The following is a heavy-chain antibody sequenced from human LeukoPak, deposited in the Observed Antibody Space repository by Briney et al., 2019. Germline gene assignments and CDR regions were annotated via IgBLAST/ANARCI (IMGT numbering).Heavy chain of an antibody. Sequence: SETPSLTCTVSGGPISSNEYYWGWIRQPPGKGLEWIGNFYHRGNTNYSPSLRNRITISIDTSKNHLSLRLTSVTAADTAVYFCARLRSGSYYFDSWGQGSLVTVSS. V-gene: IGHV4-39*02. CDR2: FYHRGNT. D-gene: IGHD6-6*01. J-gene: IGHJ4*02. CDR1: GGPISSNEYY. CDR3: ARLRSGSYYFDS.